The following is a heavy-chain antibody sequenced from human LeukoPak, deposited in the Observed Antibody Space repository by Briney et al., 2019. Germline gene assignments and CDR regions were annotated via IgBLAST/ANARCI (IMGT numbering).Heavy chain of an antibody. CDR3: ARRSSSSWEYYFDY. Sequence: SETLSLTCTVSGGSISSSSYYWGWIRRPPGKGLEWIGSIYYSGSTYYNPSLKSRVTISVDTSKNQFSLKLSSVTAADTAVYYCARRSSSSWEYYFDYWGQGTLVTVSS. CDR1: GGSISSSSYY. D-gene: IGHD6-13*01. V-gene: IGHV4-39*01. J-gene: IGHJ4*02. CDR2: IYYSGST.